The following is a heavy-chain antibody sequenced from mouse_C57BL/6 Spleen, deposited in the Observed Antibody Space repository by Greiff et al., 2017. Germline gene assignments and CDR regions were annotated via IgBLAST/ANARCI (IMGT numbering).Heavy chain of an antibody. V-gene: IGHV1-64*01. D-gene: IGHD2-10*01. CDR3: ARYEGLPREYFDY. CDR1: GYTFTSYW. Sequence: QVQLKQPGAELVKPGASVKLSCKASGYTFTSYWMHWVKQRPGQGLEWIGMIHPNSGSTNYNEKFKSKATLTVDKSSSTAYMQLSSLTSEDSAVYSCARYEGLPREYFDYWGQGTTRTVSS. CDR2: IHPNSGST. J-gene: IGHJ2*01.